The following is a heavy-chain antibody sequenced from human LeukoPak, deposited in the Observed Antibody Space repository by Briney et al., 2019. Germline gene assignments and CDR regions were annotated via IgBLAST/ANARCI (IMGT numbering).Heavy chain of an antibody. J-gene: IGHJ4*02. CDR3: ARDLEKGIVVVPAAMSD. Sequence: GASVKVSCKASGGTFSSYAISWVRQAPGQGLEWVGGIIPIFGTANYAQKFQGRVTITADESTSTAYMELSSLRSEDTAVYHCARDLEKGIVVVPAAMSDWGQGTLVTVSS. V-gene: IGHV1-69*13. CDR2: IIPIFGTA. CDR1: GGTFSSYA. D-gene: IGHD2-2*01.